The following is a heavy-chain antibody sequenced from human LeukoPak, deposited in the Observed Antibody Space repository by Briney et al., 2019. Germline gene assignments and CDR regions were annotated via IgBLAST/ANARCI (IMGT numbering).Heavy chain of an antibody. D-gene: IGHD1-14*01. CDR1: GFTFSSYA. V-gene: IGHV3-23*01. J-gene: IGHJ4*02. CDR2: ISGSGGST. CDR3: ARGTDDYGDY. Sequence: PGGSLRLSCAASGFTFSSYAMSWVRQAPGKWLEWVSAISGSGGSTYYADSVKGRFTISRDNAKNSLYLQMNSLRAEDTAVYYCARGTDDYGDYWGQGTLVTVSS.